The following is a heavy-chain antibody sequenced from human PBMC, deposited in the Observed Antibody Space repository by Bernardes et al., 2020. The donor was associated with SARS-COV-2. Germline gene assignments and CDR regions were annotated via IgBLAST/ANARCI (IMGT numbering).Heavy chain of an antibody. Sequence: GGSLRLSCAASGFTFSNFAMSWVRQSPGKGLECISTINGGGLNTYYADSVKGRFIISRDSSTNTLYLQMNSLRGEDTAVYFCAKDKSFDSSGPSLDYWGQGTLVTVSS. J-gene: IGHJ4*02. CDR2: INGGGLNT. V-gene: IGHV3-23*01. D-gene: IGHD3-22*01. CDR1: GFTFSNFA. CDR3: AKDKSFDSSGPSLDY.